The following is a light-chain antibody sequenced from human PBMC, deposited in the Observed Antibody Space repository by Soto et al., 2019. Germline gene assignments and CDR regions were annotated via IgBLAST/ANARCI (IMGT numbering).Light chain of an antibody. CDR3: QSYDSSLRGHVV. CDR2: GNS. CDR1: SSNIGAGYD. V-gene: IGLV1-40*01. J-gene: IGLJ2*01. Sequence: QSVLTQPPSVSGAPGQRVTISCTGSSSNIGAGYDVHWYQQLPGTAPKILIYGNSNRPSGVPDRFSGSKSGTSASLAITGLQAEDEADYYCQSYDSSLRGHVVFGGGTKLTVL.